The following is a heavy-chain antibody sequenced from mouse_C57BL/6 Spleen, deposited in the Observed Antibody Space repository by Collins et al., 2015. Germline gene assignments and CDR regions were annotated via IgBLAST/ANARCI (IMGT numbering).Heavy chain of an antibody. CDR3: TTYDDSYWYFDV. CDR1: GFNIKDDY. V-gene: IGHV14-4*01. Sequence: EVQLQQSGAELVRPGASVKLSCTASGFNIKDDYMHWVKQRPEQGLEWIGWIDPENGDTEYASKFQGKATITADTSSNTAYLQLSSLTSEDTAVYYCTTYDDSYWYFDVWGTGTTVTVSS. CDR2: IDPENGDT. D-gene: IGHD2-3*01. J-gene: IGHJ1*03.